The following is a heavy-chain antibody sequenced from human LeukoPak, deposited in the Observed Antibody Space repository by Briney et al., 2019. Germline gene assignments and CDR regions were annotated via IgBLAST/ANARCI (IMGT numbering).Heavy chain of an antibody. CDR3: ARAPAPWAYYYYYMDV. V-gene: IGHV3-30-3*01. CDR1: GFTFSSYA. CDR2: ISYDGSNK. J-gene: IGHJ6*03. Sequence: PGGSLRLSCAASGFTFSSYAMHWVRQAPGKGLEWVAVISYDGSNKYYADSVKGRFTISRDNSKNTLYLQMNSLRAEDTAVYYCARAPAPWAYYYYYMDVWGKGTTVTVSS. D-gene: IGHD7-27*01.